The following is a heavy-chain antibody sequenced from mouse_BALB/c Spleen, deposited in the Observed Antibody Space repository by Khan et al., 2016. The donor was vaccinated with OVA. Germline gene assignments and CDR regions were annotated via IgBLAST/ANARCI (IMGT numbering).Heavy chain of an antibody. J-gene: IGHJ3*01. CDR2: INPSTGYT. CDR1: GYTFTSYW. D-gene: IGHD2-2*01. CDR3: ARGGYGSVAY. V-gene: IGHV1-7*01. Sequence: QVQLQQSGAELAKPGASVKMSCKASGYTFTSYWMHWVKQRPGQGLEWIGYINPSTGYTEYNQKFKDKATMTADKSSSTASMQLSSLTSEDSAVYYCARGGYGSVAYWGQGTLVTVSA.